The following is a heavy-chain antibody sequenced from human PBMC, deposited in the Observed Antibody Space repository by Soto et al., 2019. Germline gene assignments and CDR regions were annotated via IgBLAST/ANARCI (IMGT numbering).Heavy chain of an antibody. CDR3: AREGDTNYTDYYFDL. CDR2: ISGSGIDI. Sequence: PGGSLRLSCAASGFSFYYYNMNWVRHSPWRWLEWVSSISGSGIDIHFTDSVKGRFTISRDNAKTSLYLQMDSLRPEDTAIYYCAREGDTNYTDYYFDLWGHGALVTVSS. CDR1: GFSFYYYN. J-gene: IGHJ4*01. D-gene: IGHD4-4*01. V-gene: IGHV3-21*01.